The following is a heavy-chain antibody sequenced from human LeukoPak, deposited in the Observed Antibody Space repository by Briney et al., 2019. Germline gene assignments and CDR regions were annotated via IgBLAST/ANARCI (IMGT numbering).Heavy chain of an antibody. Sequence: SETLSLTCTVSGGSISSYYWSWIRQPPGKGLEWIGYIYHSGSTYYNPSLKSRVTISVDTSKNQFSLKLSSVTAADTAVYYCARQLWNYFDYWGQGTLVTVSS. CDR3: ARQLWNYFDY. CDR1: GGSISSYY. CDR2: IYHSGST. V-gene: IGHV4-59*08. D-gene: IGHD5-18*01. J-gene: IGHJ4*02.